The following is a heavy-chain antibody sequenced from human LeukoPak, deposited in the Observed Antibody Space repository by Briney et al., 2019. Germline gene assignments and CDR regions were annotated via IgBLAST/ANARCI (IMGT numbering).Heavy chain of an antibody. CDR3: AKGPDYGDYGDY. V-gene: IGHV3-23*01. J-gene: IGHJ4*02. CDR1: GFTFSSYA. CDR2: ISGSGGST. D-gene: IGHD4-17*01. Sequence: GGSLRLSCAASGFTFSSYAMSWVRQAPGEGVEGVSAISGSGGSTYYADSVKGRFTISRDNSKNTLYLQMNSLRAEDTAVYYCAKGPDYGDYGDYWGQGTLVTVSS.